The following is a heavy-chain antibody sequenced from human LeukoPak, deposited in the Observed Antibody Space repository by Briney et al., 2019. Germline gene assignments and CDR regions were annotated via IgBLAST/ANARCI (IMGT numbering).Heavy chain of an antibody. Sequence: ASVKVSCKASGYTFTSYYMHWVRQAPGQGLEWMGIINPSGGSTSYAQKFQGRVTMTRDTSTGTVYMELSSLRSEDTAVYYCARDRIAVAAPRSAFDIWGQGTMVTVSS. CDR1: GYTFTSYY. CDR3: ARDRIAVAAPRSAFDI. V-gene: IGHV1-46*01. D-gene: IGHD6-19*01. CDR2: INPSGGST. J-gene: IGHJ3*02.